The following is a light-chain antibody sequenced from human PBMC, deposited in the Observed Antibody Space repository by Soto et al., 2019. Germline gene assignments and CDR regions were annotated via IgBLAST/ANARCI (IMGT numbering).Light chain of an antibody. V-gene: IGKV3-20*01. CDR2: GAS. J-gene: IGKJ2*01. CDR3: QQYGSAYT. Sequence: EIVLTQSPATLSLSPGERATLSCRASQSVSSSYLSWYQQKPGQAPRLLIYGASSRATGIPDRFSGSWSGTDFTLTISRLEPEDFAVYYCQQYGSAYTFGQGTKLEIK. CDR1: QSVSSSY.